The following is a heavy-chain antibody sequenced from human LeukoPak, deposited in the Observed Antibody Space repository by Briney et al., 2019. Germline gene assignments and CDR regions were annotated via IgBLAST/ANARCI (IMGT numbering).Heavy chain of an antibody. Sequence: APETLSLTCALYGASFSGYYWSWIRQPPRKGRGWIGEINPSVSTNYNPSLKSRVTISVDTSKSQFSLKLSSVTAADTAVYYCARGGGYSYGYSYYYYGMDVWGKGTTVTVSS. D-gene: IGHD5-18*01. V-gene: IGHV4-34*01. J-gene: IGHJ6*04. CDR1: GASFSGYY. CDR3: ARGGGYSYGYSYYYYGMDV. CDR2: INPSVST.